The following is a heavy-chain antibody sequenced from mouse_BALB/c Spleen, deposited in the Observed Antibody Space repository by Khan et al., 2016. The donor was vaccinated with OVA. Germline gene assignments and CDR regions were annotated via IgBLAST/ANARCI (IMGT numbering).Heavy chain of an antibody. CDR2: INTYTGEP. Sequence: QIQLVQSGPELKKPGETVKISCKASGYTFTNYGMNWVKQAPGKGLKWMGWINTYTGEPTYADDFKGRFAFSLETSANTAYLQINNLKNEDRATYFCARSASYWFFEVWGAGTTVTVSA. V-gene: IGHV9-1*02. CDR1: GYTFTNYG. CDR3: ARSASYWFFEV. J-gene: IGHJ1*01. D-gene: IGHD6-1*01.